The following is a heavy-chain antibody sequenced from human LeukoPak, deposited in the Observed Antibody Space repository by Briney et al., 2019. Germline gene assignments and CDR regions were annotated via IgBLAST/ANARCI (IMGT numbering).Heavy chain of an antibody. Sequence: GGSLRLSCATSGFTFSNAWMNWVRQAPGKGLEWVGRIRSNSDGGTIDYAAPVKGRFTLSRDDSKTTLYLQMNSLQTEDTAVYYCATDFYDSTWGQGTLDTVSS. CDR2: IRSNSDGGTI. CDR3: ATDFYDST. D-gene: IGHD3-22*01. J-gene: IGHJ5*02. V-gene: IGHV3-15*07. CDR1: GFTFSNAW.